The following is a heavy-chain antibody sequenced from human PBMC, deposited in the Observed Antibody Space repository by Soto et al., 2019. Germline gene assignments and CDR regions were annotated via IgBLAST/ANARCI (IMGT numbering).Heavy chain of an antibody. CDR1: GGSISSSSYY. Sequence: QLQLQESGPGLVKPSETLSLTCTVSGGSISSSSYYWGWIRQPPGKGLEWIGSIYYSGSTYYNPSLKSRVTISVDTSKNQFSLKLSSVTAADTAVYYCARTGRGYQLPSLDAFDIWGQGTMVTVSS. CDR3: ARTGRGYQLPSLDAFDI. D-gene: IGHD2-2*01. V-gene: IGHV4-39*01. CDR2: IYYSGST. J-gene: IGHJ3*02.